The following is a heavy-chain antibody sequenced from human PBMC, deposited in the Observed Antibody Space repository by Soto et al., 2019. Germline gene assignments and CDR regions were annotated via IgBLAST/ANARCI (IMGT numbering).Heavy chain of an antibody. V-gene: IGHV4-59*01. Sequence: SETLSLTCTVSGGSIGSYYWSWIRQPPGKGLEWIGYIYYSGSTNYNPSLKSRVTISVDTSKNQFSLKLSSVTAADTAVYYRARSGDFWSGYQYYYYYMDVWGKGTTVTVSS. CDR2: IYYSGST. D-gene: IGHD3-3*01. CDR1: GGSIGSYY. J-gene: IGHJ6*03. CDR3: ARSGDFWSGYQYYYYYMDV.